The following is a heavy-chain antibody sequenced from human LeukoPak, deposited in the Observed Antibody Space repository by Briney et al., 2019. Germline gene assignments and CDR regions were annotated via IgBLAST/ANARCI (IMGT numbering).Heavy chain of an antibody. CDR1: GGSISSSSYY. V-gene: IGHV4-39*07. Sequence: SETLSLTCTVSGGSISSSSYYWGWIRQPPGKGLEWIGSIYYSGSTYYNPSLKSRVTMSVDTSKNQFSLKLRSVTAADTAVYYCARGGCSSTSCYWRLDWFDPWGQGILVTVSS. CDR3: ARGGCSSTSCYWRLDWFDP. CDR2: IYYSGST. D-gene: IGHD2-2*01. J-gene: IGHJ5*02.